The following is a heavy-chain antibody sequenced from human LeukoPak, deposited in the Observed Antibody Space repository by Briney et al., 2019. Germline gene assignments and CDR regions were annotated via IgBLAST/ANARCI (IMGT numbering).Heavy chain of an antibody. J-gene: IGHJ4*02. V-gene: IGHV4-59*01. CDR3: AGRSRSGWYYDY. CDR1: GDSISGYY. D-gene: IGHD6-19*01. CDR2: IYYSGST. Sequence: SETLSLTCTVSGDSISGYYWSWIRQPPGKGLEWIGYIYYSGSTNYNPSLKSRVTVSVDTSKNQFSLKLSTVTAADTAVYFCAGRSRSGWYYDYWGQGTLVTVSS.